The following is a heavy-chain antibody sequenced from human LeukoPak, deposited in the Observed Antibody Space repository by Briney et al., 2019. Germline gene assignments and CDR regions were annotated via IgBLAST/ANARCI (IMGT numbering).Heavy chain of an antibody. V-gene: IGHV3-7*03. J-gene: IGHJ2*01. D-gene: IGHD5-18*01. CDR2: MKQDGSEE. CDR3: XXXXXXXSYGWYFDL. Sequence: SXXSFXXXWMAWVRQTAGKGLXXVASMKQDGSEEXYADSVKGRFTISRDNXKNTLYLQMNSLRAEDTAVYYCXXXXXXXSYGWYFDLWGRGTLVTVSS. CDR1: XXSFXXXW.